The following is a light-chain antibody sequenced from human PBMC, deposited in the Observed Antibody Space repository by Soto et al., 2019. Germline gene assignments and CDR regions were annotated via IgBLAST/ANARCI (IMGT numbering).Light chain of an antibody. V-gene: IGLV2-14*01. CDR1: SNDVGGYNY. Sequence: QSVLSQPASVSGSPGQSITISCTGTSNDVGGYNYVSWYQQHPGKAPKVMIYDVSNRPSGVSSRFSGSKSGNTASLTISGLQAEDEADYYCSSYTTSSTWVFGGGTKVTVL. J-gene: IGLJ3*02. CDR2: DVS. CDR3: SSYTTSSTWV.